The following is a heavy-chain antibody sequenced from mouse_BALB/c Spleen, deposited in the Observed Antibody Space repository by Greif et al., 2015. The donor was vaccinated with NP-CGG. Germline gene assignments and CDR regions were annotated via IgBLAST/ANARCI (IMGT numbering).Heavy chain of an antibody. CDR2: ISYDGSN. V-gene: IGHV3-6*02. CDR3: ARDPHFDY. CDR1: GYSITSGYY. Sequence: EVKVEESGPGLVKPSQSLSLTCSVTGYSITSGYYWNWIRQFPGNKLEWMGYISYDGSNNYNPSLKNRISITRGTSKNQFFLKFNSVTTEDTATYYCARDPHFDYWGQGTTLTVSS. J-gene: IGHJ2*01.